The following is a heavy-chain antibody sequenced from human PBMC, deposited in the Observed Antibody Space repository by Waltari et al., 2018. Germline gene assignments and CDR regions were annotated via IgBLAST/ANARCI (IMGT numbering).Heavy chain of an antibody. CDR3: ARDLSGKVYASRGGFDY. CDR1: GFTFSSYS. J-gene: IGHJ4*02. D-gene: IGHD2-8*01. Sequence: EVQLVESGGGLVKPGGSLRLSCAASGFTFSSYSMNWVRQAPGKGLEWVSSISSSSSYIYYADSVKGRFTISRDNAKNSLYLQMNSLRAEDTAVYYCARDLSGKVYASRGGFDYWGQGTLVTVSS. CDR2: ISSSSSYI. V-gene: IGHV3-21*01.